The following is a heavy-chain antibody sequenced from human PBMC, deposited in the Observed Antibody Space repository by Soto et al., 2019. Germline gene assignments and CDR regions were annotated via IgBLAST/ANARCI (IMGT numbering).Heavy chain of an antibody. Sequence: ASGKVSCKASAYTFTSYDINWVRHAIRVVLEWMGGMSPNRGYTGCAQKFQRRVTMTRTTSISTADVELSSLRSGDTAVYYCARGLNDFGLVTLDYWGQGALVTVSS. J-gene: IGHJ4*02. CDR3: ARGLNDFGLVTLDY. CDR1: AYTFTSYD. CDR2: MSPNRGYT. D-gene: IGHD3-3*01. V-gene: IGHV1-8*01.